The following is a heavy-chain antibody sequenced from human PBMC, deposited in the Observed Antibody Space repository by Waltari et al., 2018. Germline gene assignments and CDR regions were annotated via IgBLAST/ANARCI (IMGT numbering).Heavy chain of an antibody. CDR3: ARGFWFTTVTTFTWFDP. V-gene: IGHV3-21*01. Sequence: EEQLVESGGALVKPGGSLRLSCAGSGFPFSSYTLNWFRQAPGKGLEWVSSISSTGHYIYYADSVRGRFTISRDNANNSLYLQMNNLRADDTAIYYCARGFWFTTVTTFTWFDPWGQGTLVTVSS. CDR2: ISSTGHYI. D-gene: IGHD4-17*01. J-gene: IGHJ5*02. CDR1: GFPFSSYT.